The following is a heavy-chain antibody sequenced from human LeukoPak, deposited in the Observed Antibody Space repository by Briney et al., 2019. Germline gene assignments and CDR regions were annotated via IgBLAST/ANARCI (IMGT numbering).Heavy chain of an antibody. D-gene: IGHD3-22*01. J-gene: IGHJ6*02. CDR2: ISSGDST. CDR1: GFGVSSKY. CDR3: ARDGYRDYYDSNGYYYVGMDV. V-gene: IGHV3-53*01. Sequence: GGSLRLSCAASGFGVSSKYMAWVRQAPGKGLEWVTVISSGDSTYYADSVKGRFTISRDSSKNTLYLQMNTLRAEDTAVYYCARDGYRDYYDSNGYYYVGMDVWGQGTTVTVSS.